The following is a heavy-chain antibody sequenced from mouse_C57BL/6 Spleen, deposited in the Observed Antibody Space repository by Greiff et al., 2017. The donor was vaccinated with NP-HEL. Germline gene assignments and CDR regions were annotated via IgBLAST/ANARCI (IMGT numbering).Heavy chain of an antibody. CDR1: GYTFTSYW. CDR2: IDPSDSYT. J-gene: IGHJ4*01. CDR3: ARRRIAMDY. Sequence: QVQLKQPGAELVMPGASVKLSCKASGYTFTSYWMHWVKQRPGQGLEWIGEIDPSDSYTNYNQKFKGKSTLTVDKSSSTAYMQLSSLTSEDSAVYYCARRRIAMDYWGQGTSVTVSS. V-gene: IGHV1-69*01.